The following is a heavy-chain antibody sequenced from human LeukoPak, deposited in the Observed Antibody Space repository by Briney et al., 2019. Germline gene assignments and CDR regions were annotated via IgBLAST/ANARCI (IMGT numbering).Heavy chain of an antibody. CDR3: ARALDYGDYAYYYYGMDV. D-gene: IGHD4-17*01. CDR1: GGTFSSYA. J-gene: IGHJ6*04. Sequence: GASVKVSCKASGGTFSSYAISWVRQAPGQGLEWMGGSIPIFGTANYAQKFQGRVTITADESTSTAYMELSSLRSEDTAVYYCARALDYGDYAYYYYGMDVWGKGTTVTVSS. V-gene: IGHV1-69*13. CDR2: SIPIFGTA.